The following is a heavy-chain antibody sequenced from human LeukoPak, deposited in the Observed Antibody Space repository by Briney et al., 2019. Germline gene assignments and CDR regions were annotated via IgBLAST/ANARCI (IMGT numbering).Heavy chain of an antibody. D-gene: IGHD3-22*01. V-gene: IGHV3-53*01. J-gene: IGHJ4*02. CDR2: IYSGGST. Sequence: PGGSLRLSCAASGFTVSSNYMSWVRQAPGKGLEWVSVIYSGGSTYYADSVKGRFTISRDNSKNTLYLQMNSLRAEDTAVYYCAKKTSYYDSSGHDYWGQGTLVTVSS. CDR1: GFTVSSNY. CDR3: AKKTSYYDSSGHDY.